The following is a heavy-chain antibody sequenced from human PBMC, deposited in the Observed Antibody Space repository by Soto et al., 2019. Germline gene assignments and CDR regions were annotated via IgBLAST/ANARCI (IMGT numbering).Heavy chain of an antibody. V-gene: IGHV4-61*01. CDR1: GASLSSGIYY. J-gene: IGHJ5*02. Sequence: SETLSLTCPVSGASLSSGIYYWSWIRQPPGKGLEWLGYIYYSGTTKYNPSLTSRVTLSVDMSKNQFSLKLNSVTAADSAVYLCARAASPYFDLFSAFDPGGRGVLVNLSS. CDR3: ARAASPYFDLFSAFDP. CDR2: IYYSGTT. D-gene: IGHD3-9*01.